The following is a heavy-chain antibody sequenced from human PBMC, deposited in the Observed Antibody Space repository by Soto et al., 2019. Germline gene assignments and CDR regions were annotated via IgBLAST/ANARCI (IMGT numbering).Heavy chain of an antibody. CDR2: IYYSGST. CDR3: ARAWGISTSCILDY. Sequence: PSETLSLTCTVSGGSVSSGSYYWSWIRQPPGKGLEWIGYIYYSGSTNYNPSLKSRVTISVDTSKNQFSLKLSSVTAADTAVYYCARAWGISTSCILDYWGQGTLVTVSS. J-gene: IGHJ4*02. D-gene: IGHD2-2*01. CDR1: GGSVSSGSYY. V-gene: IGHV4-61*01.